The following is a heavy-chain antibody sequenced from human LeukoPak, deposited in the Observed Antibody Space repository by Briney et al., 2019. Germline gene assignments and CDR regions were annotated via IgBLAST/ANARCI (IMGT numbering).Heavy chain of an antibody. V-gene: IGHV4-34*01. CDR1: GGSFSGYY. Sequence: PSETLSLTCAVYGGSFSGYYWSWIRQPPGKGLEWIGEINHSGSTNYNPSLKSRVTISVDTSKNQFSLKLSSVTAADTAVYYCARGSRTPPRDRYFDYWGQGTLVTVSS. CDR3: ARGSRTPPRDRYFDY. CDR2: INHSGST. J-gene: IGHJ4*02.